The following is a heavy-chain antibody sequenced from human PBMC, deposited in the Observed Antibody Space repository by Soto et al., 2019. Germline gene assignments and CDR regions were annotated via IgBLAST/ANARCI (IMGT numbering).Heavy chain of an antibody. D-gene: IGHD2-15*01. CDR1: GGTFSSYT. CDR3: ALAGYCSGGSCYFYYYYGMDV. Sequence: GASVKVSCKASGGTFSSYTISWVRQAPGQGLEWMGRIIPILGIANYAQKFQGRVTITADKSTSTAYMELSSLRSEDTAVYYCALAGYCSGGSCYFYYYYGMDVWGQGTTVTVSS. V-gene: IGHV1-69*02. J-gene: IGHJ6*02. CDR2: IIPILGIA.